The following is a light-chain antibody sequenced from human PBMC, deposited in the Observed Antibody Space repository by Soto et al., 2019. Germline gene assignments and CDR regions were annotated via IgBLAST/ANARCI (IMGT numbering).Light chain of an antibody. CDR3: QQTYTIPWT. CDR1: QSFSNY. V-gene: IGKV1-39*01. Sequence: DIQMTQSPSSVSASVGDRITITCRTSQSFSNYLTWYQHKPGKAPKLLIYSPTVLQSGVPSRFSGSGSGTDFTLTISRLQPEDSATYYCQQTYTIPWTFGQGTRVEIK. J-gene: IGKJ1*01. CDR2: SPT.